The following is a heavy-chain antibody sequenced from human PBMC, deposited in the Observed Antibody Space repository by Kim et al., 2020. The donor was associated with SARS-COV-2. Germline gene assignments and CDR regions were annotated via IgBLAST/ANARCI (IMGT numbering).Heavy chain of an antibody. CDR3: ARGILGGYDFDWFDP. V-gene: IGHV4-4*07. Sequence: PSLKRRVTMSVDTSKNQFSLKLSSVTAADTAVYYCARGILGGYDFDWFDPWGQGTLVTVSS. J-gene: IGHJ5*02. D-gene: IGHD5-12*01.